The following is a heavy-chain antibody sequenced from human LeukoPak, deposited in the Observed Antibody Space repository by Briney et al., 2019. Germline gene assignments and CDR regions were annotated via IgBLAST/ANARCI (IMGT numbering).Heavy chain of an antibody. Sequence: PGGSLRLSCAASGFTFSNAWMNWVRQAPGKGLEWVGRIKSKTDGGTTDYAAPVKGRFAISRDDSENTLYLQMNSLKTEDTAVYYCTTDRDIVVVPAASYYYGMDVWGQGTTVTVSS. D-gene: IGHD2-2*01. CDR1: GFTFSNAW. V-gene: IGHV3-15*07. CDR2: IKSKTDGGTT. CDR3: TTDRDIVVVPAASYYYGMDV. J-gene: IGHJ6*02.